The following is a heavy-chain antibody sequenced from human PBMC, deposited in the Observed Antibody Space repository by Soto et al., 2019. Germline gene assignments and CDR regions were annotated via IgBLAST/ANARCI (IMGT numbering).Heavy chain of an antibody. D-gene: IGHD6-13*01. CDR2: IDASGNT. V-gene: IGHV4-4*07. CDR3: ARYSNNWFQTEGMDV. CDR1: VDSITTYY. Sequence: PSETLSLTCTVSVDSITTYYWSWIRQPAGKGLEWIGRIDASGNTNYNPSLNSRVTMSIDTSKKQFSLKLSSVTAADTAIYYCARYSNNWFQTEGMDVSGPGTTVTGS. J-gene: IGHJ6*01.